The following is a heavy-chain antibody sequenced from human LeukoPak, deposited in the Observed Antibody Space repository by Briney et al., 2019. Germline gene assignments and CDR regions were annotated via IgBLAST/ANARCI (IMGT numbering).Heavy chain of an antibody. V-gene: IGHV1-2*02. J-gene: IGHJ6*02. CDR2: INPNSGGT. D-gene: IGHD4-17*01. CDR1: GYTFTGYY. CDR3: ARSPVTNYYYYGMDV. Sequence: ASVKVSCKASGYTFTGYYMHWVRQAPGQGLEWMGWINPNSGGTNYAQKFQGRVTMTRDTSISTAYMELSSLRSEDTAVYYCARSPVTNYYYYGMDVWGQGTTVTVSS.